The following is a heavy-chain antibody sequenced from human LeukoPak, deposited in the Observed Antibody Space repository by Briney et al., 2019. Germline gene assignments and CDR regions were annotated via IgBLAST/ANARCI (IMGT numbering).Heavy chain of an antibody. Sequence: SGTLSLTCAVSGGSISSDNWWTWVRQPPGKGLEWIGQIYQSGSTNCNPSLKSRVTISVDKSKNQFSLKLSSVTAADTAIYYCARDLVDSGGYYFDYWGQGTLVTVSS. CDR1: GGSISSDNW. V-gene: IGHV4-4*02. J-gene: IGHJ4*02. CDR3: ARDLVDSGGYYFDY. D-gene: IGHD3-22*01. CDR2: IYQSGST.